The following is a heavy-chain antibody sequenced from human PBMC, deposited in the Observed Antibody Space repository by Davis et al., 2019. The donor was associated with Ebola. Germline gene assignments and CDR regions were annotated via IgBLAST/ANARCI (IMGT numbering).Heavy chain of an antibody. V-gene: IGHV3-30*18. Sequence: PGGSLRLSCAASGFSFGSYGMHWVRQSPGKGLEWLAIISNDGSDKNFAASARGRVTLSRDNSKHTVYLQMDRLRDEDTAVYYCAKAVDIMGFYVDQWGQGTLVTVSS. J-gene: IGHJ4*02. D-gene: IGHD5-12*01. CDR1: GFSFGSYG. CDR3: AKAVDIMGFYVDQ. CDR2: ISNDGSDK.